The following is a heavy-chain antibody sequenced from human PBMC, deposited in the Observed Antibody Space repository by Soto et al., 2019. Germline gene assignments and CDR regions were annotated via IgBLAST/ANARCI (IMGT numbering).Heavy chain of an antibody. D-gene: IGHD3-22*01. CDR3: ARKATGYYYGWFGP. CDR2: IFYSGGT. J-gene: IGHJ5*02. V-gene: IGHV4-39*01. Sequence: PPGKGLEWIGTIFYSGGTFYTPSLKSRVTMSVDTSKNQFSLKLTSVTAADTAVYFCARKATGYYYGWFGPWGQGTLVTGSS.